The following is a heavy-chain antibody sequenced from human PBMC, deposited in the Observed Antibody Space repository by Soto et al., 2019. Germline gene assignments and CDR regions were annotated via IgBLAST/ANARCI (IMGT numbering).Heavy chain of an antibody. V-gene: IGHV3-23*01. D-gene: IGHD3-22*01. Sequence: TGGSLRLSCAASGFTFSSYAMSWVRQAPGKGLEWVSAISGSGGSTYYADSVKGRFTISRDNSKNTLYLQMNSLRAEDTAVYYCAKDAHLEVVVVITTFDYWGQGTLVTVSS. CDR2: ISGSGGST. CDR1: GFTFSSYA. J-gene: IGHJ4*02. CDR3: AKDAHLEVVVVITTFDY.